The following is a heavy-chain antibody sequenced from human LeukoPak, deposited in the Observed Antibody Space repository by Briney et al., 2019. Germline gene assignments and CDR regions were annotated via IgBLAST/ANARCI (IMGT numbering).Heavy chain of an antibody. J-gene: IGHJ3*02. CDR3: ANYYYDSSGYRADAFDI. Sequence: GGSLRLSCAASGFTFSSYSMNWVRQAPGKGLEWVSYISSSGSTEYYADSVKGRFTISRDNARNSLYLQMNSLRAEDTAVYYCANYYYDSSGYRADAFDIWGQGTMVTVSS. CDR2: ISSSGSTE. V-gene: IGHV3-48*04. D-gene: IGHD3-22*01. CDR1: GFTFSSYS.